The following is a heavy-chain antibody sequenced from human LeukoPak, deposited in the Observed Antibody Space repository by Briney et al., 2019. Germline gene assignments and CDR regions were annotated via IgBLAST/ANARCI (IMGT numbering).Heavy chain of an antibody. Sequence: GGSLRLSCAASGFTFSSYDMSWVRQAPGKGLEWVSGISVSGDSTYYADSVKGRFTISRDNFKNTLYLQMNSLRAEDTAVYYCAREYSSSWSDDQYYFDYWGQGTLVTVSS. CDR3: AREYSSSWSDDQYYFDY. CDR1: GFTFSSYD. CDR2: ISVSGDST. J-gene: IGHJ4*02. D-gene: IGHD6-13*01. V-gene: IGHV3-23*01.